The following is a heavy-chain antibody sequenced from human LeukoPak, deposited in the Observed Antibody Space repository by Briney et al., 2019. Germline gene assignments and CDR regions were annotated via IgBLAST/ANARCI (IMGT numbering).Heavy chain of an antibody. CDR1: GFTFSSYW. CDR2: ISGSGGST. V-gene: IGHV3-23*01. D-gene: IGHD6-19*01. Sequence: PGGSLRLSCAASGFTFSSYWMSWVRQAPGKGLEWVSAISGSGGSTYYADSVKGRFTISRDNSKNTLYLQMNSLRAEDTAVYYCAKEIAVAGDDYYYYYGMDVWGQGTTVTVSS. J-gene: IGHJ6*02. CDR3: AKEIAVAGDDYYYYYGMDV.